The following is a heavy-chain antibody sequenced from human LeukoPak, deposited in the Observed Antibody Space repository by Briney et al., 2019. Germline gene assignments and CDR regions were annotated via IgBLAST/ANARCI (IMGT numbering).Heavy chain of an antibody. V-gene: IGHV3-23*01. D-gene: IGHD3-10*01. Sequence: GGSLRLSCAAPRVTSISYVLCSGCAALGGGLWSGSESSGSGGSTYYADSVKGRFTISRDNSKNTLYLQMNSLRAEDTAVYYCAKDLIYYGSGSPFDYWGQGTLVTVSS. CDR1: RVTSISYV. CDR3: AKDLIYYGSGSPFDY. CDR2: SGSGGST. J-gene: IGHJ4*02.